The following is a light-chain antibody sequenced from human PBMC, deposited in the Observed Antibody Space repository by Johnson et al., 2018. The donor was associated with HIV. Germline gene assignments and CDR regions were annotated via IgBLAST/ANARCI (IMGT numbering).Light chain of an antibody. Sequence: QSVLTQPPSVSAAPGQKVTISCSGSSSNIGNNYVSWYQQLPGTAPKLLIYENNKRPSGIPDRFSASKSGTSATLGITRLQTGDEADYYCGTWDSSLSAGVFGTGTKFTVL. CDR3: GTWDSSLSAGV. V-gene: IGLV1-51*02. CDR2: ENN. CDR1: SSNIGNNY. J-gene: IGLJ1*01.